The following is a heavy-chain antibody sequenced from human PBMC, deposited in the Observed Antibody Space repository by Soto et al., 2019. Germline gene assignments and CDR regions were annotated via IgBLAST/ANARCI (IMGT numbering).Heavy chain of an antibody. V-gene: IGHV5-51*01. J-gene: IGHJ6*02. D-gene: IGHD6-6*01. CDR3: AGSTRSSSYYDGMDV. CDR1: GYSFTSYW. Sequence: PGEYLKISCKGSGYSFTSYWIGWVRQMPGKGLEWMGIIYPGDSDTRYSPSFEGQVTISADKSICTAYLQWSSLKASDTAMYYCAGSTRSSSYYDGMDVWGQGTTVTVSS. CDR2: IYPGDSDT.